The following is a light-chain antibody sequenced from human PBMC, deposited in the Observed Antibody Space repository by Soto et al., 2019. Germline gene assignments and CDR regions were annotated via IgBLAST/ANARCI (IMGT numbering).Light chain of an antibody. CDR3: CSYARSSTYYV. Sequence: QSALTQPASVSGSPGQSITISCTETSSDVGSYNLVSWYQQHPGKAPKLMIYEGSKRPSGVSNRFSGSKSGNTASLTISGLQAEDEADYYCCSYARSSTYYVFGTGTKVTVL. J-gene: IGLJ1*01. CDR1: SSDVGSYNL. V-gene: IGLV2-23*01. CDR2: EGS.